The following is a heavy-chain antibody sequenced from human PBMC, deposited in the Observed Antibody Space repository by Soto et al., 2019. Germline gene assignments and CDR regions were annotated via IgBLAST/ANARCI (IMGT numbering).Heavy chain of an antibody. CDR3: ARSDCSSTSCYQAASYYYYYGMDV. Sequence: GESLKISCKGSGYSFTSYWIGWVRQMPGKGLEWMGIIYPGDSDTRYSPSFQGQVTISADKSISTAYLQWSSLKASDTAMYYCARSDCSSTSCYQAASYYYYYGMDVWGQGTTVTVSS. D-gene: IGHD2-2*01. V-gene: IGHV5-51*01. CDR2: IYPGDSDT. CDR1: GYSFTSYW. J-gene: IGHJ6*02.